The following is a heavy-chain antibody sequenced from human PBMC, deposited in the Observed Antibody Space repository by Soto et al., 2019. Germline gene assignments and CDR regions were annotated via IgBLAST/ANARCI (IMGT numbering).Heavy chain of an antibody. CDR2: IIPIFGTA. J-gene: IGHJ6*02. CDR3: ARDSTIFGVVITPYYYGMDV. CDR1: GGTFSSYA. Sequence: QVQLVRSGAEVKKPGSSVKVSCKASGGTFSSYAISWVRQAPGQGLEWMGGIIPIFGTANYAQKFQGRVTITADESTSTAYMELSSLRSEDTAVYYCARDSTIFGVVITPYYYGMDVWGQGTTVTVSS. D-gene: IGHD3-3*01. V-gene: IGHV1-69*12.